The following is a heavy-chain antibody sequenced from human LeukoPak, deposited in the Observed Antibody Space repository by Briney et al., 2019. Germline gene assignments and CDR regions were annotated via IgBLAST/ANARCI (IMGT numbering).Heavy chain of an antibody. CDR3: ARAPTGTTFVDY. CDR1: GFTFSSYG. J-gene: IGHJ4*02. V-gene: IGHV3-33*01. D-gene: IGHD1-1*01. Sequence: GESLRLSCAASGFTFSSYGMHWVRQAPGKGLEWVAVIWYDGSNKYYADSVKGRFTISRDNSKNPLYLQMNSLRAEDTAVYYCARAPTGTTFVDYWGQGTLVTVSS. CDR2: IWYDGSNK.